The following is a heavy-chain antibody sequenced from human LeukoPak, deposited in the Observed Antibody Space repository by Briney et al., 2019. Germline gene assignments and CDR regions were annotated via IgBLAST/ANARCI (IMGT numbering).Heavy chain of an antibody. V-gene: IGHV4-34*01. D-gene: IGHD3-22*01. Sequence: SETLSLTCAVYGGSFSTYYWSWIRQPPGGGLEWIGEINHSGSTNYSPSLKSRVSISVDTSKNQFSLKLTSVTAADTAVYYCAGSGYYSLPVGDWGQGTLVTVSS. CDR3: AGSGYYSLPVGD. J-gene: IGHJ4*02. CDR2: INHSGST. CDR1: GGSFSTYY.